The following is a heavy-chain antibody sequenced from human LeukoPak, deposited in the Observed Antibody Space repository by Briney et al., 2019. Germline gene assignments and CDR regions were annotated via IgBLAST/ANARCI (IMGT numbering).Heavy chain of an antibody. J-gene: IGHJ4*02. Sequence: GGSLRLSCTASGFTFGDYAMSWVRQAPGKGLEWVGFIRSKAYGGTTEYAASVKGRFTISRDDSKSIAYLQMNSLKTEDTAVYYCTRDGEENDSLDYWGQGTLVTVSS. V-gene: IGHV3-49*04. D-gene: IGHD2-21*02. CDR1: GFTFGDYA. CDR3: TRDGEENDSLDY. CDR2: IRSKAYGGTT.